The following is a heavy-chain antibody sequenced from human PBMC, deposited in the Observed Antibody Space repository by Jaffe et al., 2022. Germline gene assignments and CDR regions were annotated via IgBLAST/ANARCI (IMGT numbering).Heavy chain of an antibody. CDR2: INHSGST. CDR3: ARAARLTSFDY. V-gene: IGHV4-34*01. D-gene: IGHD6-6*01. Sequence: QVQLQQWGAGLLKPSETLSLTCAVYGGSFSGYYWSWIRQPPGKGLEWIGEINHSGSTNYNPSLKSRVTISVDTSKNQFSLKLSSVTAADTAVYYCARAARLTSFDYWGQGTLVTVSS. J-gene: IGHJ4*02. CDR1: GGSFSGYY.